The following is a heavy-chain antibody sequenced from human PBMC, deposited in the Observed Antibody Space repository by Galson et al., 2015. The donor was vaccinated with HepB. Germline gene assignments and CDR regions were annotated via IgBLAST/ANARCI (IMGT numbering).Heavy chain of an antibody. J-gene: IGHJ4*02. CDR3: ARGPLWTGYLNY. V-gene: IGHV4-34*01. CDR2: INHSGST. Sequence: TLSLTCGVYGASFSGYHWSWIRQPPGKGLEWIGEINHSGSTNYNPSLKSRVTISVDTSKTQFSLKLRSVTAADTAVYYCARGPLWTGYLNYWGQGTLVTVSS. D-gene: IGHD3/OR15-3a*01. CDR1: GASFSGYH.